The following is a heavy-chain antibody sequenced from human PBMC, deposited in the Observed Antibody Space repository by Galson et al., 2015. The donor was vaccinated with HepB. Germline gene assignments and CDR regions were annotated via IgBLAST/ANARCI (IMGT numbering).Heavy chain of an antibody. Sequence: SLRLSCAASGFTFSSYSMNWVRQAPGKGLEWVSSISSSSSYIYYADSVKGRFTISRDNAKNSLYLQMNSLRAEDTAVYYCARRYGDYGLSYYYYGMDVWGQGTTVTVSS. J-gene: IGHJ6*02. CDR3: ARRYGDYGLSYYYYGMDV. CDR1: GFTFSSYS. D-gene: IGHD4-17*01. CDR2: ISSSSSYI. V-gene: IGHV3-21*01.